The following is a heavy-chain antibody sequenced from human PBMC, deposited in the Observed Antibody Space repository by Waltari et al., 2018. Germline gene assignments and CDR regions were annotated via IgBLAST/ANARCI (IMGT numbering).Heavy chain of an antibody. CDR1: GGSISSTSYY. D-gene: IGHD3-16*01. V-gene: IGHV4-39*01. CDR2: FYYGGTT. J-gene: IGHJ5*02. CDR3: ARPCCVGGGALLSLDL. Sequence: QLQLQESGPGLVKPSETLSLTCTVSGGSISSTSYYWGWIRQPPGKGLEWIGSFYYGGTTYYNPSLQSRITISVDTSKNQFSLKLNSVTAADTAVYYCARPCCVGGGALLSLDLWGQGTLVTVSS.